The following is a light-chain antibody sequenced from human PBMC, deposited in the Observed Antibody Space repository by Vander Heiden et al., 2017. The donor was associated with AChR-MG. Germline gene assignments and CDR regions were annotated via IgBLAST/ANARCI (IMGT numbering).Light chain of an antibody. CDR1: QDIRKS. Sequence: DIQMTQSPSSLSASVGDRVTITCQASQDIRKSLNWLQQKPGKAPKVLIYGASNLETRVPSRFSGSGSGTEFTFTISSLQAEDIATYYCQQDDYLLGTFGPGTKVEI. V-gene: IGKV1-33*01. CDR3: QQDDYLLGT. J-gene: IGKJ3*01. CDR2: GAS.